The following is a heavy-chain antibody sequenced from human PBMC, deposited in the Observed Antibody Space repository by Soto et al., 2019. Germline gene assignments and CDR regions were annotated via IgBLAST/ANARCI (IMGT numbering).Heavy chain of an antibody. J-gene: IGHJ4*02. CDR2: ITRDGYNK. Sequence: PGGSLRLSCAGSGFIFKNYALNWVRQAPGKGPEWVASITRDGYNKYYADSVKGRFTISRDNSRDTLSLQMTALTIEDSSVYYCTKSSGGSSSVGMDYWGQGTRVTVTS. V-gene: IGHV3-30*04. CDR1: GFIFKNYA. D-gene: IGHD6-6*01. CDR3: TKSSGGSSSVGMDY.